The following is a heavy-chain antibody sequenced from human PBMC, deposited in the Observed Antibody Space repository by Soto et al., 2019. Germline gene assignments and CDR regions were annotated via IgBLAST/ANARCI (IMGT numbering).Heavy chain of an antibody. J-gene: IGHJ4*02. CDR3: AKQFSGSSSEGTFDY. Sequence: GGSLRLSCAASGFTFSSYAMSWVRQAPGKGLEWVSAISGSGGSTYYADSVKGRFTISRDNSKNTLYLQMNSLRAEDTAVYYCAKQFSGSSSEGTFDYWGQGTLVTVSS. CDR2: ISGSGGST. D-gene: IGHD6-6*01. V-gene: IGHV3-23*01. CDR1: GFTFSSYA.